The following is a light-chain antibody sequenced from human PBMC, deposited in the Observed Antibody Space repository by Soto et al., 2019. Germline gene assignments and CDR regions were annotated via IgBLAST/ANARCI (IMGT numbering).Light chain of an antibody. CDR2: GAA. V-gene: IGKV3-20*01. CDR1: QSVDSRY. CDR3: QQYGSSLLT. Sequence: EIVLTQSPGTLSLSPGERATLSCRASQSVDSRYLAWYQQKPGQAPRVLIYGAASRAAGIPDRFSGSGSGTEFTLTISRLEPEDFAVYYCQQYGSSLLTFGGGTKVEIK. J-gene: IGKJ4*01.